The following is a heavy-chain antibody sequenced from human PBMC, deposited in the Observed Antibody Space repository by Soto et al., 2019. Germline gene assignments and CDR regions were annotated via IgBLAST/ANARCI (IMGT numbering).Heavy chain of an antibody. D-gene: IGHD6-13*01. J-gene: IGHJ6*02. CDR3: ARGLGDDVSSSWNLYYYYGMDV. CDR2: IIPIFGTA. CDR1: GGTFSSYA. Sequence: GASVKVSCKASGGTFSSYAISWVRQAPGQGLEWMGGIIPIFGTANYAQKFQGRVTITADKSTSTAYMELSSLRSEDTAVYYCARGLGDDVSSSWNLYYYYGMDVWGQGTTVTVSS. V-gene: IGHV1-69*06.